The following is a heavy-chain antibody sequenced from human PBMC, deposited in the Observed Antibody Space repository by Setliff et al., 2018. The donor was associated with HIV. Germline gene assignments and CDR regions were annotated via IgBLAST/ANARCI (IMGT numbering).Heavy chain of an antibody. Sequence: PSETLSLTCAVSGGAFSLHYYTWIRQSPLRGLEWIGSIYYSGSTYYNPSLNSRVTISVDTSENQFSLKLSSVTAADTAVYYCARDGYSSSWYVISGSFDYWGQGILVTVSS. D-gene: IGHD6-13*01. CDR2: IYYSGST. CDR1: GGAFSLHY. J-gene: IGHJ4*02. CDR3: ARDGYSSSWYVISGSFDY. V-gene: IGHV4-39*07.